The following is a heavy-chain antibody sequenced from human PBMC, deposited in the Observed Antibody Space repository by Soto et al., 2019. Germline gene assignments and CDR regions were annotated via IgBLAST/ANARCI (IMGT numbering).Heavy chain of an antibody. CDR2: IYYSGST. J-gene: IGHJ6*02. Sequence: SETLSLTCTVSGGSISSSSYYWGWIRQPPGKGLEWIGSIYYSGSTYYNPSLKSRVTISVDTSKNQFSLKLSSVTAADTAVYYCARGGDCGGDCSRNPPFYYYYYGMDVWGQGTTVSVSS. CDR1: GGSISSSSYY. V-gene: IGHV4-39*07. D-gene: IGHD2-21*02. CDR3: ARGGDCGGDCSRNPPFYYYYYGMDV.